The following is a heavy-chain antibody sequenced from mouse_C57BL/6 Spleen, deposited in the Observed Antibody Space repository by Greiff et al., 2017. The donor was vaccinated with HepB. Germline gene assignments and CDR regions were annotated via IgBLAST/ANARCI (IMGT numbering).Heavy chain of an antibody. CDR2: ISGGGGNT. V-gene: IGHV5-9*01. Sequence: EVMLVESGGGLVKPGGSLKLSCAASGFTFSSYTMSWVRQTPEKRLEWVATISGGGGNTYYPDSVKGRFTISRDNAKNTLYLQMSSLRSEDTALYYCARHGVVATNDYWGQGTTLTVSS. CDR1: GFTFSSYT. J-gene: IGHJ2*01. D-gene: IGHD1-1*01. CDR3: ARHGVVATNDY.